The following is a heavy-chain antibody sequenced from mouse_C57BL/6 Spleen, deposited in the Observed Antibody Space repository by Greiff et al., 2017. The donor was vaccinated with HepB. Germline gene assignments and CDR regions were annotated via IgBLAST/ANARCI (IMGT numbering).Heavy chain of an antibody. CDR2: IYPRSGNT. J-gene: IGHJ1*03. CDR1: GYTFTSYG. CDR3: ARRYGSSYAYWYFDV. Sequence: QVQLKESGAELARPGASVKLSCKASGYTFTSYGISWVKQRTGQGLEWIGEIYPRSGNTYYNEKFKGKATLTADKSSSTAYMELRSLTSEDSAVYFCARRYGSSYAYWYFDVWGTGTTVTVSS. D-gene: IGHD1-1*01. V-gene: IGHV1-81*01.